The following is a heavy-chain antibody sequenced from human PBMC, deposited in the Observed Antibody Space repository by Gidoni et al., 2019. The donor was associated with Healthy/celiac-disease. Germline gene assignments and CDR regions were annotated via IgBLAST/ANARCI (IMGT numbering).Heavy chain of an antibody. CDR3: ARGRPSWRYAFDI. J-gene: IGHJ3*02. Sequence: EVQLVESGGGLVQPGGSLRLSCADSGFMFSSYEMNWVRQAPGKGLEWVSYISSSGSIIYYADSVKGRFTSSRDNAKNSLYLQMNSLRAGDTAVYYCARGRPSWRYAFDIWGQGTMVTVSS. V-gene: IGHV3-48*03. CDR1: GFMFSSYE. CDR2: ISSSGSII.